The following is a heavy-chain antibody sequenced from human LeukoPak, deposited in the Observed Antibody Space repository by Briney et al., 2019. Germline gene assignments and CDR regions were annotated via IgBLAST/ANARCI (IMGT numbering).Heavy chain of an antibody. V-gene: IGHV1-18*01. CDR2: ISAYNGNT. CDR3: AREGVRGIAVAGTNYYYYGMDV. J-gene: IGHJ6*02. CDR1: GYTFTSYG. Sequence: ASVKVSCKASGYTFTSYGISWVRQAPGQGLEWMGWISAYNGNTNYAQKLQGRVTMTTDTSTSTAYMELRSLRSDDTAVYYCAREGVRGIAVAGTNYYYYGMDVWGQGTTVTVSS. D-gene: IGHD6-19*01.